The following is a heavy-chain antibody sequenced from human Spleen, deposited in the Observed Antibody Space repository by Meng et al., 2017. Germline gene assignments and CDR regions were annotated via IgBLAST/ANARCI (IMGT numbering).Heavy chain of an antibody. CDR3: SRRINTAGGWFDS. D-gene: IGHD5-18*01. V-gene: IGHV4-39*01. J-gene: IGHJ5*01. CDR2: IDYSGTT. CDR1: GGSIGSNSYH. Sequence: QLQLQESGPGLGKPAETLPPTCTVSGGSIGSNSYHWGWIRQPPGKGLEWVGTIDYSGTTYSNSSLKSRVTISLDTSRNQFSLKLTSVTAADTAVYYCSRRINTAGGWFDSWGQGTLVTVSS.